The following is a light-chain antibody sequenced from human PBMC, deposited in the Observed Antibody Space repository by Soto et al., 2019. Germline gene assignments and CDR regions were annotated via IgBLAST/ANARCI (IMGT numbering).Light chain of an antibody. V-gene: IGKV3-20*01. CDR3: QQYGASPFT. CDR1: RHVYINA. CDR2: GAS. J-gene: IGKJ3*01. Sequence: VVLTQSPATLSLSPGERATLSCRASRHVYINALGWYQQKPGRTPTLLIYGASTRATDVPDRFSATGSGTDFSLTSSRVEPEDSAVYYCQQYGASPFTFGPGTRLEI.